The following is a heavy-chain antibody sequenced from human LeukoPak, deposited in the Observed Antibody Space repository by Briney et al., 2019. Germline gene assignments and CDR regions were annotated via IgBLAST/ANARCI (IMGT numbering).Heavy chain of an antibody. CDR3: ARDFRVCSSGSCYSGPFDY. CDR2: IYYSGST. J-gene: IGHJ4*02. V-gene: IGHV4-39*02. CDR1: GGSISSSSYD. D-gene: IGHD2-15*01. Sequence: SETLSLTCTVSGGSISSSSYDWGWIRQPPGKGLEWIGSIYYSGSTYYNPSLKSRVSITVDTTKNKFSLKLSSVTAADTAVYYCARDFRVCSSGSCYSGPFDYWGQGTLVTVSS.